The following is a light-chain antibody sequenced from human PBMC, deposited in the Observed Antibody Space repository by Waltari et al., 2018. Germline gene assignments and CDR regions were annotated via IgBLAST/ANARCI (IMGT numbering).Light chain of an antibody. CDR2: GAS. CDR1: QSVNNF. CDR3: QHYNNWPPMYT. Sequence: EIVMTQSPATLSVSSGERATLSCRASQSVNNFLACYQQQPGQAPCLLIHGASTRATGIPARFSSSGSGTVFTLTISSLHSEDFAVYYCQHYNNWPPMYTFGQGTKLEIK. V-gene: IGKV3-15*01. J-gene: IGKJ2*01.